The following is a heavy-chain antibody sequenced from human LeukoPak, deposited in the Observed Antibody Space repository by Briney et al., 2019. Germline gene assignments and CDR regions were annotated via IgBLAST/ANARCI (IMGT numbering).Heavy chain of an antibody. V-gene: IGHV4-59*01. J-gene: IGHJ4*02. CDR3: AREKNYGDSYYFDY. Sequence: SETLSLTCTVSGGSISSYYWSWIRQPPGKGLEWIGYIYYSGSTNYNPSLKSRVTISVDTSKNQFSLKLSSVTAADTAVHYCAREKNYGDSYYFDYWGQGTLVTVSS. CDR1: GGSISSYY. CDR2: IYYSGST. D-gene: IGHD4-17*01.